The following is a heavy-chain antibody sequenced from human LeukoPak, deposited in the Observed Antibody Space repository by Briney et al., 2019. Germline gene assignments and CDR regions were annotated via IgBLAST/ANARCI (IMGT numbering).Heavy chain of an antibody. J-gene: IGHJ4*02. CDR3: ARGRVGDSSGWYVPRPFDY. CDR2: ISYDGSNK. Sequence: GGSLRLSCAASGFTFSSYAMHWVRQAPGKGLEWVAVISYDGSNKYYADSVKGRFTISRDNSKNTLYLQMNSLRAEDTAVYYCARGRVGDSSGWYVPRPFDYWGQGTLVTVSS. V-gene: IGHV3-30-3*01. D-gene: IGHD6-19*01. CDR1: GFTFSSYA.